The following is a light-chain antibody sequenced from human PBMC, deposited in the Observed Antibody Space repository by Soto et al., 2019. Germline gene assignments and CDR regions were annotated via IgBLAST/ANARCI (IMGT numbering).Light chain of an antibody. J-gene: IGKJ2*01. Sequence: EIVLTQSPGTLSLSPGERATLSCRASQSVSSSYLAWYQQKPGQAPRLLIYGASGRDTGIPDRFSGSGSGTDFTLTISRLEPEDFAVYYCQQYGSSPMYTFGQGTKLEIK. CDR2: GAS. V-gene: IGKV3-20*01. CDR3: QQYGSSPMYT. CDR1: QSVSSSY.